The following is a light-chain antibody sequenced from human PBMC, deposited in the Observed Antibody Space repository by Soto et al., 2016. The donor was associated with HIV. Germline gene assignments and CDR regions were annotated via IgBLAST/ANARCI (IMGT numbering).Light chain of an antibody. V-gene: IGKV1-17*03. J-gene: IGKJ2*01. CDR2: AAV. Sequence: DIQMTQSPSAMSASVGDRVTITCRASQGISNDLSWFHQKPGKVPKRLIYAAVTLQSGVPSRFSGSGSGTEFTLTISSLQPDDFATYYCQQYNSYYTFGQGTKLEIK. CDR3: QQYNSYYT. CDR1: QGISND.